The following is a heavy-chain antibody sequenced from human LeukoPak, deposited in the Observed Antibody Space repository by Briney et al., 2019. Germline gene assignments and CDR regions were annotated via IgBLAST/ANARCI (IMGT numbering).Heavy chain of an antibody. CDR3: AREKDYYDSSGPWDYYYYYMDV. Sequence: PSETLSLTCTVSGGSISSGSYYWSWIRQPAGKGLEWIGRIYTSGSTNYNPSLKSRVTISVDTSKNQFSLKLSSVTAADTAVYYCAREKDYYDSSGPWDYYYYYMDVWGKGTTVTVSS. J-gene: IGHJ6*03. D-gene: IGHD3-22*01. CDR1: GGSISSGSYY. V-gene: IGHV4-61*02. CDR2: IYTSGST.